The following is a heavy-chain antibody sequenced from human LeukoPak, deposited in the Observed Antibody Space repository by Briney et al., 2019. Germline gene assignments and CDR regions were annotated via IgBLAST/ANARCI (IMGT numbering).Heavy chain of an antibody. V-gene: IGHV4-39*01. CDR2: IYYSGST. Sequence: SETLSLTCTVSGGSISSSSYYWGWIRQPPGKGLEWIGSIYYSGSTYYNPSLKSRVTISVDTSKNQFSLKLSSVTAADTAVYYCARLIDHIVATNWFDPWGQGTLVTVSS. CDR3: ARLIDHIVATNWFDP. CDR1: GGSISSSSYY. D-gene: IGHD5-12*01. J-gene: IGHJ5*02.